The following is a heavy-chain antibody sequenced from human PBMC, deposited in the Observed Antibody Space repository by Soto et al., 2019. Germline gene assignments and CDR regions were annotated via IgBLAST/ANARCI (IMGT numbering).Heavy chain of an antibody. CDR2: IIPIFGTA. CDR1: GGTFSSYA. CDR3: ARSAYCGGDCYPPFDY. D-gene: IGHD2-21*02. J-gene: IGHJ4*02. Sequence: ASVKVSCKASGGTFSSYAISWVRQAPGQGLEWMGGIIPIFGTANYAQKFQGRVTITADESTSTAYMELSSLRSEDTAVYYCARSAYCGGDCYPPFDYWGQGTLVTVSS. V-gene: IGHV1-69*13.